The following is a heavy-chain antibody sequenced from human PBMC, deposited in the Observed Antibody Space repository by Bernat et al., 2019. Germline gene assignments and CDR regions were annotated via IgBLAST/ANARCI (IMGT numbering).Heavy chain of an antibody. CDR3: ASRARDGRNYDYFDY. V-gene: IGHV4-39*01. CDR1: GGSISSNGYY. D-gene: IGHD5-24*01. J-gene: IGHJ4*02. Sequence: QVQLQESGPGLVKPSQTLSLTCTVSGGSISSNGYYWGWIRQPPGKGLDWIGSMYFDGSTYYNPSLKSRVTISADTSKTQLSLKLASGTAADTAVYYCASRARDGRNYDYFDYWGQGTPVTVSS. CDR2: MYFDGST.